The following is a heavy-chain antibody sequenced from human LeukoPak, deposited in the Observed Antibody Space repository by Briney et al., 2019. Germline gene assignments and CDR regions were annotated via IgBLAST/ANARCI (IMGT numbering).Heavy chain of an antibody. CDR2: VIPMFATA. Sequence: SVKVSCKASGYTFTGYYMHWVRQAPGQGLEWMGGVIPMFATANYAPKFQDRVTITADESTSTAYMELRSLRPEDTAVYHCARGLHGDYGYFDYWGQGTLVTVSS. CDR1: GYTFTGYY. J-gene: IGHJ4*02. CDR3: ARGLHGDYGYFDY. V-gene: IGHV1-69*13. D-gene: IGHD4-17*01.